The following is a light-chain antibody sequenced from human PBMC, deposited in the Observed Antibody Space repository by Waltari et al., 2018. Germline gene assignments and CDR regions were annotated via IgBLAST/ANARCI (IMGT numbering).Light chain of an antibody. Sequence: DIQMTQFPSSVSASVGDRVTITCRASQDISRWLAWYQQKPGKAPKFLIYGASNLQSGVPSRFGGSGSGTDFTLPISSLQPEDFATYYCQQANSFPLTFGGGTKVEIK. CDR1: QDISRW. V-gene: IGKV1-12*01. CDR3: QQANSFPLT. J-gene: IGKJ4*01. CDR2: GAS.